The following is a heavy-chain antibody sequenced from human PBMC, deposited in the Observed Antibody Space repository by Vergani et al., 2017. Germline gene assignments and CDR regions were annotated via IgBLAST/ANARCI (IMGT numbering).Heavy chain of an antibody. CDR2: ISGSGGST. D-gene: IGHD6-19*01. CDR1: GFTFSSYA. J-gene: IGHJ1*01. Sequence: VQLVESGGGLVQPGGSLRLSCSASGFTFSSYAMHWVRQAPGKGLEYVSAISGSGGSTYYADSVKGRFTISRDNAKNSLYLQMNSLRAEDTAVYYCARIAVAAEYFQHWGQGTLVTVSS. CDR3: ARIAVAAEYFQH. V-gene: IGHV3-64*04.